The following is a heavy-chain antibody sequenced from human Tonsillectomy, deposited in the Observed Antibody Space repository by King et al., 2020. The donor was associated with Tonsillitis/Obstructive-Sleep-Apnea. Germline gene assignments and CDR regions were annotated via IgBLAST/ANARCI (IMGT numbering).Heavy chain of an antibody. CDR3: AKQITVTGGWFDP. CDR2: LIGSGGST. Sequence: VQLVQSGGGLVQPGGSLRLSCAASGFTFSNFAMSWVRQAPGKGLEWVSTLIGSGGSTYYADSVKGRFTISRDNSKNTLYLQMNNLRAEDTAIYYCAKQITVTGGWFDPWGQGTLVTVSS. J-gene: IGHJ5*02. CDR1: GFTFSNFA. D-gene: IGHD4-11*01. V-gene: IGHV3-23*04.